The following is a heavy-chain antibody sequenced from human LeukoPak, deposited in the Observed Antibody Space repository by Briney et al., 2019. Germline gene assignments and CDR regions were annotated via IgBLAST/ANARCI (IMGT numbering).Heavy chain of an antibody. J-gene: IGHJ3*02. D-gene: IGHD6-19*01. CDR1: GGSFSGYY. V-gene: IGHV4-34*01. CDR3: ARGFDSRSGWYPAFDI. Sequence: SETLSLTCSVYGGSFSGYYWSWIRQPPGKGLEWIGEINYSGNTNYNPSLKSRVTITVDTSNNQFSLRLNSVTAADTAMYYCARGFDSRSGWYPAFDIWGHGRMGTVSS. CDR2: INYSGNT.